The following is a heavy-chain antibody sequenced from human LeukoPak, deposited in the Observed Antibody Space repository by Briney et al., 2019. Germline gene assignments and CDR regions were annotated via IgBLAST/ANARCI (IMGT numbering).Heavy chain of an antibody. D-gene: IGHD1-20*01. CDR3: AKVITGNRYYYYGMDV. CDR2: ISSSGSTI. CDR1: GFTFSDYY. V-gene: IGHV3-11*01. J-gene: IGHJ6*02. Sequence: GGSLRLSCAASGFTFSDYYMSWIRQAPGKGLEWVSYISSSGSTIYYADSVKGRFTISRDDSKNTLYLQMNSLRAEDTAVYYCAKVITGNRYYYYGMDVWGQGTTVTVSS.